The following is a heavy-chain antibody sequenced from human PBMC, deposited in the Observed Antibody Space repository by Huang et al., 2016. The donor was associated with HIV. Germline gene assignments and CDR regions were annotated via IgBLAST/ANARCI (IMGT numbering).Heavy chain of an antibody. CDR1: GGSFSNYY. CDR2: INHRGKS. D-gene: IGHD2-21*01. CDR3: ARPKMIDGTPDSSWNYFDS. J-gene: IGHJ4*02. V-gene: IGHV4-34*02. Sequence: QVQLQQWGTGLLKPSETLSLKCAVYGGSFSNYYWSWIRQSPGKGPEWIGEINHRGKSTHNPSLRGRITMSIDTSKSQFYLNLTSVTTADTGVYYCARPKMIDGTPDSSWNYFDSWGQGTLVIVSS.